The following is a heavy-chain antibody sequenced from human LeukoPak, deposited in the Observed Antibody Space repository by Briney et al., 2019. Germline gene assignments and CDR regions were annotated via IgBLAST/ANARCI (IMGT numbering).Heavy chain of an antibody. J-gene: IGHJ4*02. Sequence: ASVKVSCKASGYTFTGYYMHWVRQAPGQGLEWMGWINPNSGGTNYAQKFQGRVTMTRDTSISTAYMELSRLRPDDTAVYYCARGRHSGSYRSDYWGQGTLVTVSS. D-gene: IGHD1-26*01. V-gene: IGHV1-2*02. CDR3: ARGRHSGSYRSDY. CDR1: GYTFTGYY. CDR2: INPNSGGT.